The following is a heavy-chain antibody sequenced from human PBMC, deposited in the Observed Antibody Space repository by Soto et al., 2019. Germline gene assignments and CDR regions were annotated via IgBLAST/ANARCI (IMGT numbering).Heavy chain of an antibody. D-gene: IGHD2-21*02. CDR1: CCSISSYS. Sequence: SETLSLTCTVCCCSISSYSWSWIRQPTGKGLEWIGYMYNTGSTIYNPSLKSRVTISVDTSKNQFSLKLNSVTAADTAVYYCARDLWGYCGADCYPLNVWGQGTTVTVS. CDR2: MYNTGST. V-gene: IGHV4-59*01. CDR3: ARDLWGYCGADCYPLNV. J-gene: IGHJ6*02.